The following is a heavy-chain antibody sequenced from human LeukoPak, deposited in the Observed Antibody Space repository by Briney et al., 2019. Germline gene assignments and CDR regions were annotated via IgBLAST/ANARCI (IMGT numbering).Heavy chain of an antibody. Sequence: HPGGSLRLSCAASGFTFSSYSMNWVRQAPGKGREGVSYISSSSSTIYYADSVKGRFTISRDNAKNSLYLQMNSLRDEDTAVYYCAREGVIWFGAKNQFDYWGQGTLVTVSS. D-gene: IGHD3-10*01. CDR2: ISSSSSTI. CDR3: AREGVIWFGAKNQFDY. V-gene: IGHV3-48*02. J-gene: IGHJ4*02. CDR1: GFTFSSYS.